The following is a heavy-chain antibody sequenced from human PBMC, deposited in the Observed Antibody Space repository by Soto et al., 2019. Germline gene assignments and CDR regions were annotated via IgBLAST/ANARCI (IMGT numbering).Heavy chain of an antibody. CDR3: ARRYSGSYYERHWFDP. Sequence: SETLSLTCAVYGGSFSGYYWSWIRQPPGKGLEWIGEINHSGSTNYNPSLKSRVTISVDTSKNQFSLKLSSVTAADTAVYYCARRYSGSYYERHWFDPWGQGTLVTVS. CDR1: GGSFSGYY. CDR2: INHSGST. D-gene: IGHD1-26*01. J-gene: IGHJ5*02. V-gene: IGHV4-34*01.